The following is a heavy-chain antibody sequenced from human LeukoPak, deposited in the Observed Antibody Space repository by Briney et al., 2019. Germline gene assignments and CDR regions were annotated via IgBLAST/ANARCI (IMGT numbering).Heavy chain of an antibody. V-gene: IGHV3-23*01. CDR3: AKEYYGGWGDD. J-gene: IGHJ4*02. CDR2: ISGSGTNT. CDR1: GFTFSSSA. D-gene: IGHD4-23*01. Sequence: GGSLRLSCAASGFTFSSSAMTWVRHAPGQGLEWVSSISGSGTNTYYADSVKGRFTISRDNSKSTLYLQVNSLRAEDTALYYCAKEYYGGWGDDWGQGTLVTVSS.